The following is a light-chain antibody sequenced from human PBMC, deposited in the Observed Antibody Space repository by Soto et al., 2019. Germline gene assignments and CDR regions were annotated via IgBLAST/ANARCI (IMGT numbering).Light chain of an antibody. J-gene: IGLJ1*01. V-gene: IGLV2-23*02. Sequence: LTQPASVSGSPGQSITISCTGTSSDVGSYNLVSWYQQHPGKAPKLMIYEVSKRPSGVSNRFSGSKSGNTASLTISGLQAEVEADYYCCSYAGSSTFYVFGTGTKVTVL. CDR3: CSYAGSSTFYV. CDR1: SSDVGSYNL. CDR2: EVS.